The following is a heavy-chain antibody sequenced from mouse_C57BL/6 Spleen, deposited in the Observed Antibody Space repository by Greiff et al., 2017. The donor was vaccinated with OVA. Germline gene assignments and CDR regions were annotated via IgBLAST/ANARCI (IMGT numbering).Heavy chain of an antibody. D-gene: IGHD1-1*01. CDR3: ARDSSSYWYFDV. V-gene: IGHV5-4*01. CDR2: ISDGGSYT. J-gene: IGHJ1*03. Sequence: EVQLQESGGGLVKPGGSLKLSCAASGFTFSSYAMSWVRQTPEKRLEWVATISDGGSYTEYPDNVTGRFTISRDNAKNNLYLQMSHLKSEDTAMYYCARDSSSYWYFDVWGTGTTVTVSS. CDR1: GFTFSSYA.